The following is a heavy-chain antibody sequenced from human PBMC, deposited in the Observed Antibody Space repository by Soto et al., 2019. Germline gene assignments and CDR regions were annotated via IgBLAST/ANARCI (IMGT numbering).Heavy chain of an antibody. CDR2: ISGSGGST. CDR3: ASHLSGYDPYYFDY. CDR1: GFTFSSYA. J-gene: IGHJ4*02. V-gene: IGHV3-23*01. D-gene: IGHD5-12*01. Sequence: GGSLRLSCAASGFTFSSYAMSWVRQAPGKELEWVSAISGSGGSTYYADSVKGRFTISRDNSKNTLYLQMNSLRAEDTAVYYCASHLSGYDPYYFDYWGQGTLVTVSS.